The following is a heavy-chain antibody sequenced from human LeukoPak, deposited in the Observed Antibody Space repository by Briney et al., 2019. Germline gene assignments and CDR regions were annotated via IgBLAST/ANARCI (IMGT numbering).Heavy chain of an antibody. CDR3: AIGGYCGATSCYIAY. D-gene: IGHD2-2*02. Sequence: PGGSLRLSCVASGVNFSTYAMKWVRQVPGKGLEWVSLISNSGSTTYHADSVKGRFTISRDNSKNTLYLQMNSLSAEDSAVYYCAIGGYCGATSCYIAYWGQGTLVTVSS. V-gene: IGHV3-23*01. CDR2: ISNSGSTT. J-gene: IGHJ4*02. CDR1: GVNFSTYA.